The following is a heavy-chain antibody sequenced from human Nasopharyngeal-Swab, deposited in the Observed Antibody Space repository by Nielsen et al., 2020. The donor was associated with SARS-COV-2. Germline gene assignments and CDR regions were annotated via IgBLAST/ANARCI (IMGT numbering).Heavy chain of an antibody. Sequence: SVKVSCKASGGTFSSYAISWVRQAPGQGLEWMGGIVPIFGTANYAQKFQGRVTITADESTSTAYMELSSLRSEDTAVYYCAGGDDSLANSYYWGQGTLVTVSS. D-gene: IGHD3-22*01. J-gene: IGHJ4*02. CDR2: IVPIFGTA. CDR3: AGGDDSLANSYY. CDR1: GGTFSSYA. V-gene: IGHV1-69*13.